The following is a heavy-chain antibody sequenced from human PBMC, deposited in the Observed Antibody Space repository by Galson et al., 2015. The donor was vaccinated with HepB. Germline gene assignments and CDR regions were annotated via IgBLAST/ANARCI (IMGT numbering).Heavy chain of an antibody. D-gene: IGHD4-17*01. CDR2: ISYDGSNK. J-gene: IGHJ4*02. CDR3: APAGSYGDYGSY. V-gene: IGHV3-30-3*01. Sequence: SLRLSCAASGFTFSSYAMHWVRQAPGKGLEWVAVISYDGSNKYYADSVKGRFTISRDNSKNTLYLQMNSLRAEDTAVYYCAPAGSYGDYGSYWGQGTLVTVSS. CDR1: GFTFSSYA.